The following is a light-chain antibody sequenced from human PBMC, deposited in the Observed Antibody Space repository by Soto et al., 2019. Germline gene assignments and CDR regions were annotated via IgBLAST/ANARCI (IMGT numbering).Light chain of an antibody. V-gene: IGKV3-15*01. CDR1: QSVSSD. CDR2: GAS. Sequence: EIVMTQSPATLSVSPGERATLSCRASQSVSSDLAWYQHKPGQAPRLLIYGASTRATGIPARFSGRGSGTDFTLTISRLEHEDFAVYYCQQYNNWPLTFGGGTKV. J-gene: IGKJ4*01. CDR3: QQYNNWPLT.